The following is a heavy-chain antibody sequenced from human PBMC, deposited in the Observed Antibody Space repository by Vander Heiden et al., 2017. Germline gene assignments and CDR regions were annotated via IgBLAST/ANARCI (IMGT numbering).Heavy chain of an antibody. J-gene: IGHJ4*02. V-gene: IGHV3-21*01. D-gene: IGHD4-17*01. CDR1: VFTFRSYS. Sequence: EVLLVESGGGLVKPGGSLRLSCAASVFTFRSYSINWVRQAPGKGLEWVSSISSSSSYIYYADSVKGRFTISRDNAKNSLYLQMNSLRAEDTAVYYCARSWGDYDWGQGTLVTVSS. CDR2: ISSSSSYI. CDR3: ARSWGDYD.